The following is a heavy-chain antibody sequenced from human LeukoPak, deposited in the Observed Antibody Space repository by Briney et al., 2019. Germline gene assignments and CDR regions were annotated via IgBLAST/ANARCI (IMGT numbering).Heavy chain of an antibody. D-gene: IGHD3-10*01. Sequence: GGSLRLSCAASGFTFSSYSMNWVRQAPGKGLGWVSSISSSSSYIYYADSVKGRFTISRDNAKNSLYLQMNSLRAEDTAVYYCARDRSGSVAWFDPWGQGTLVTVSS. CDR3: ARDRSGSVAWFDP. J-gene: IGHJ5*02. CDR1: GFTFSSYS. V-gene: IGHV3-21*01. CDR2: ISSSSSYI.